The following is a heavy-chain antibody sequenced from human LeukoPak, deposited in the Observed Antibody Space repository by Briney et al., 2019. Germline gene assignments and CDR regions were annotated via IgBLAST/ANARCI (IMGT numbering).Heavy chain of an antibody. CDR3: ARVLSGCETTRCELDY. D-gene: IGHD1-26*01. J-gene: IGHJ4*02. CDR2: ISSSSTYI. Sequence: NPGGSLRLSCAASGFAFSTYSMNWVRQAPGKGLEWVSSISSSSTYIYYADSVKGRVTISRDNAKNSLYLQMNSLRAEYTAVYYCARVLSGCETTRCELDYWGQGTLVTVSS. CDR1: GFAFSTYS. V-gene: IGHV3-21*01.